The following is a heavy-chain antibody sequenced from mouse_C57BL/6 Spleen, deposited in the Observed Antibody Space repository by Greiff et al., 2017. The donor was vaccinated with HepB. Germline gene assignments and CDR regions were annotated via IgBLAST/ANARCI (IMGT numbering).Heavy chain of an antibody. CDR2: IYPGDGDT. D-gene: IGHD1-2*01. V-gene: IGHV1-80*01. CDR3: ASREGISLLQLGFAY. J-gene: IGHJ3*01. CDR1: GYAFSSYW. Sequence: QVQLQQSGAELVKPGASVKISCKASGYAFSSYWMNWVKQRPGKGLEWIGQIYPGDGDTNYNGKFKGKSTLTADKSSSTAYMQLSSLTSEDSAVYFCASREGISLLQLGFAYWGQGTLVTVSA.